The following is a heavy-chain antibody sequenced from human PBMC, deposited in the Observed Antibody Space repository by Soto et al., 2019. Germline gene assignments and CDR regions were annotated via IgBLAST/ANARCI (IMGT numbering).Heavy chain of an antibody. Sequence: SVKVSCKASGGTFSSYAISWVRQAPGQGLEWMGGIIPIFGTANYAQKFQGRVTITADESTSTAYMELSSLRSEDTAVYYCARDYGSGSYYTGPIDYWGQGTLVTVSS. CDR1: GGTFSSYA. D-gene: IGHD3-10*01. CDR2: IIPIFGTA. CDR3: ARDYGSGSYYTGPIDY. V-gene: IGHV1-69*13. J-gene: IGHJ4*02.